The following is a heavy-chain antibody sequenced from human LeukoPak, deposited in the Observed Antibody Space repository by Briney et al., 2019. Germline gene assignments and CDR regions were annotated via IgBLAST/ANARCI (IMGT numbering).Heavy chain of an antibody. Sequence: ASVKVSCKASGYTFTGYYMHWVRQAPGQGLEWMGIIDPSGGSTSYAQKFQGRVTMTRDMSTSTVYMELSSLRSEDTAVYYCARDHNAIRPIFGVVSSLYYFDYWGQGTLVTVSS. D-gene: IGHD3-3*01. J-gene: IGHJ4*02. CDR2: IDPSGGST. CDR1: GYTFTGYY. V-gene: IGHV1-46*01. CDR3: ARDHNAIRPIFGVVSSLYYFDY.